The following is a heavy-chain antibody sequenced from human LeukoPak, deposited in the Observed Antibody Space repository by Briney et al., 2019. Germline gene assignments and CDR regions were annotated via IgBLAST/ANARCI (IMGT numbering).Heavy chain of an antibody. J-gene: IGHJ4*02. V-gene: IGHV3-7*01. CDR3: ATDRGWRTSGYYLYYFEY. D-gene: IGHD3-3*01. CDR2: IKHDGSEK. CDR1: GFTFSSYD. Sequence: GRSLRLSCAASGFTFSSYDIHWVRQAPGKGLEWVASIKHDGSEKYYVDSVRGRFTISRDNTMNSLYLQMSSLRAEDTAVYYCATDRGWRTSGYYLYYFEYWGQGTLVTFSS.